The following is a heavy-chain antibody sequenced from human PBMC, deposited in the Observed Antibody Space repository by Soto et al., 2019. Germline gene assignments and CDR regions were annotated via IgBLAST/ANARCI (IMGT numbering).Heavy chain of an antibody. D-gene: IGHD6-13*01. J-gene: IGHJ4*02. CDR1: GDTINSAVYY. CDR2: IYYSGST. CDR3: ARSFGVAAAGPFDY. V-gene: IGHV4-31*03. Sequence: YLASTVSGDTINSAVYYGSWIRQHPGKGLEWIGYIYYSGSTYYNPSLKSRVTISVDTSKNQFSLKLSSVTAADTAVYYXARSFGVAAAGPFDYWGQGTLVTVSS.